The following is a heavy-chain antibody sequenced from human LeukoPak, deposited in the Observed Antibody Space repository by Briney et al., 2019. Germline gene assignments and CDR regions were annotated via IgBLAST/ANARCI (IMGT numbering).Heavy chain of an antibody. CDR1: GGSISSYY. Sequence: KPSETLSLTCTVSGGSISSYYWSWVRQPPGKGLGWIGDFYNSGNTNYNPSLKSRVTMSVDTSQNRFSLKLSSVTAADTAVYYCARSPRWLYFDYWGQGTLVTVSS. J-gene: IGHJ4*02. CDR3: ARSPRWLYFDY. CDR2: FYNSGNT. D-gene: IGHD5-12*01. V-gene: IGHV4-59*01.